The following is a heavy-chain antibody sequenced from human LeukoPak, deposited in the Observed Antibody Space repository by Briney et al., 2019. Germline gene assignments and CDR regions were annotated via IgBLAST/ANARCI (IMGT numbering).Heavy chain of an antibody. V-gene: IGHV3-30-3*02. CDR2: ISYDGSNK. J-gene: IGHJ6*02. Sequence: GGSLRLSCAASGFTFSGYAMHWVRQAPGKGLEWVAVISYDGSNKYYADSVKGRFNISRDNSKNTLYLQMNSLRAEDTAVYYCAKYLWFGELLDSYYYGMDVWGQGTTVTVSS. CDR3: AKYLWFGELLDSYYYGMDV. CDR1: GFTFSGYA. D-gene: IGHD3-10*01.